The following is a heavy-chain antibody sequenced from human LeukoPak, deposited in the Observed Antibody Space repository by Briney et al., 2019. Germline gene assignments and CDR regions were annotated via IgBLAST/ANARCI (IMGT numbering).Heavy chain of an antibody. CDR3: ARDSPGYGAYVS. Sequence: GGSLRLSCAASGFTFSNYWMSWVRQAPGKGLEWVANIKQDGSEKYYIDSAKGRFTISRDNAKNSLYLQMDSLTAEDTAVYYCARDSPGYGAYVSWGQGTLVSVSS. J-gene: IGHJ1*01. CDR1: GFTFSNYW. CDR2: IKQDGSEK. V-gene: IGHV3-7*01. D-gene: IGHD5-12*01.